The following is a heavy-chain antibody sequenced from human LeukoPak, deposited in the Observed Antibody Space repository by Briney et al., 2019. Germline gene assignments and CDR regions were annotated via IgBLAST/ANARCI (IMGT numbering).Heavy chain of an antibody. D-gene: IGHD3-3*01. Sequence: SETLSLTCTVSGGSISSSNYYWGWIRQPPGKGLEWIGSIFYSGNTYYNPSLKSRVTISIDTSKNQFSLKLSSVTAADTAVYYCARRHYEMSFDPWGQGTLVTVSS. V-gene: IGHV4-39*01. CDR2: IFYSGNT. CDR3: ARRHYEMSFDP. CDR1: GGSISSSNYY. J-gene: IGHJ5*02.